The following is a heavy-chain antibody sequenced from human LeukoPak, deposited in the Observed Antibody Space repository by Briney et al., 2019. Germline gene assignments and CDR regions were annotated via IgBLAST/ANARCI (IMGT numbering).Heavy chain of an antibody. Sequence: GASVSVSCKASVNTFAGYYVHWVRQAPGQGLEWMGWINTHSGATNYAQHFQGRVTMTTDTSVTTAYMDLDGLKSDDAAVYFCARGPIGGLRKGFDIWGQGTLVTVSS. J-gene: IGHJ4*02. D-gene: IGHD1-26*01. CDR1: VNTFAGYY. V-gene: IGHV1-2*02. CDR2: INTHSGAT. CDR3: ARGPIGGLRKGFDI.